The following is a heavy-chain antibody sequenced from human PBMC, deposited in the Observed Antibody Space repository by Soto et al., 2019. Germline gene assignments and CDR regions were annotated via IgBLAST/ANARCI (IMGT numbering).Heavy chain of an antibody. D-gene: IGHD1-26*01. CDR1: GFTFSSS. CDR2: IWDDGSNK. CDR3: ASPQVGATGYGY. J-gene: IGHJ4*02. Sequence: QVQLVESGGGVVQPGRSLRLSCAASGFTFSSSMHGVRQAPGKGLEWMAVIWDDGSNKYYADSVKGRLTISRDNSKNTLYLQMNSLRAEDTAVYYCASPQVGATGYGYWGQGTLVTVSS. V-gene: IGHV3-33*01.